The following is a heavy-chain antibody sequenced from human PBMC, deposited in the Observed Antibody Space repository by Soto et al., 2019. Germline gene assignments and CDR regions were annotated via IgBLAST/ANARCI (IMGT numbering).Heavy chain of an antibody. Sequence: SGPTLVNTTQTLTLTCTFSGFSLTTDGMAVAWIRQPPGKALEWLALIYWNDDKRYSPSLRDRLTIPRDTSKNQVVLTMINMDPVDTATYYCAHRPGYYDSSAPYRWGQGTLVTVSS. CDR2: IYWNDDK. D-gene: IGHD3-22*01. CDR3: AHRPGYYDSSAPYR. J-gene: IGHJ5*02. V-gene: IGHV2-5*01. CDR1: GFSLTTDGMA.